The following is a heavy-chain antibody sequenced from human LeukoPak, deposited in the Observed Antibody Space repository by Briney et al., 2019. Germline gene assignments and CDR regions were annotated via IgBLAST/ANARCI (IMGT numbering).Heavy chain of an antibody. D-gene: IGHD2-15*01. Sequence: ASVKVSCKASGYTFTSYDINWVRQATGQGLEWMGWMNPNSGNTGYAQKFQGRVTMTRNTSISTAYMELSSLRSEDTAVYYCARGGVVVVVAATPPPFYGMDVWGQGTTVTVSS. V-gene: IGHV1-8*01. CDR3: ARGGVVVVVAATPPPFYGMDV. CDR1: GYTFTSYD. CDR2: MNPNSGNT. J-gene: IGHJ6*02.